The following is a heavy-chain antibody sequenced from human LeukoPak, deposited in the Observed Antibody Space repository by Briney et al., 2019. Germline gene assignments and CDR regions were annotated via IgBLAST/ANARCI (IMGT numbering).Heavy chain of an antibody. Sequence: PSETLSLTCTVSGGSISSYYWSWIRQPAGKGLEWIGRIYTSGSTNYNPSLKSRVTMSVDTSKNQFSLKLSSVTAADTAVYYCARDRYDYSNYYYSYYMGVWGKGTTVTVSS. CDR3: ARDRYDYSNYYYSYYMGV. CDR1: GGSISSYY. V-gene: IGHV4-4*07. D-gene: IGHD4-11*01. CDR2: IYTSGST. J-gene: IGHJ6*03.